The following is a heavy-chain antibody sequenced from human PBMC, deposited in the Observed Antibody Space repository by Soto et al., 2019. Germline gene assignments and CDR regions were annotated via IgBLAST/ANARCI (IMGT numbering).Heavy chain of an antibody. D-gene: IGHD6-13*01. V-gene: IGHV1-8*01. CDR2: MNPNSGNT. J-gene: IGHJ5*02. Sequence: GASVKVSCKASGYTFTSYDINWVRQATGQGLEWMGWMNPNSGNTDYAQKFQGRVTMTRNTSISTAYMELSSLRSDDTAVYYCARGNGIAAAGTLHWFDPWGQGTLVTVSS. CDR1: GYTFTSYD. CDR3: ARGNGIAAAGTLHWFDP.